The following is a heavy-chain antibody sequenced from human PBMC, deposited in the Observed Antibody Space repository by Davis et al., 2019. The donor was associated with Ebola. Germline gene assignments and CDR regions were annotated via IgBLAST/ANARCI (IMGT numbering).Heavy chain of an antibody. V-gene: IGHV1-3*01. CDR2: INAGNGNT. J-gene: IGHJ6*02. Sequence: AASVKVSCKASGYTFTSYGISWVRQAPGQGLEWMGWINAGNGNTKYSQKFQGRVTITRDTSASTAYMELSSLRSEDTAVYYCASPNYYGSGSSYYYYYGMDVWGQGTTVTVSS. CDR1: GYTFTSYG. D-gene: IGHD3-10*01. CDR3: ASPNYYGSGSSYYYYYGMDV.